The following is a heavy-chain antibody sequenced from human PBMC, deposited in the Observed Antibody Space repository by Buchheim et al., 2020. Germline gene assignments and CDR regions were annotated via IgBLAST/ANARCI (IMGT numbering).Heavy chain of an antibody. CDR1: GFTFSSYA. CDR3: AKGIERWLQYELSPFDY. Sequence: EVQLLESGGGLVQPGGSLRLSCAASGFTFSSYAMSWVRQAPGKGLEWVSAISGSGGNTYYVDSVKGRFTISRDNSKTTLYLRITSLRAEDTAVYYCAKGIERWLQYELSPFDYWGQGT. D-gene: IGHD5-24*01. CDR2: ISGSGGNT. J-gene: IGHJ4*02. V-gene: IGHV3-23*01.